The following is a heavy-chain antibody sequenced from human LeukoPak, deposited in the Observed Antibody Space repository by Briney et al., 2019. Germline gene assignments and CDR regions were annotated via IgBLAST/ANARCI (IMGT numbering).Heavy chain of an antibody. V-gene: IGHV3-48*03. J-gene: IGHJ5*02. D-gene: IGHD1-26*01. CDR1: GFTFSSYE. CDR3: ARGGELLSS. Sequence: GGSLRLSCAASGFTFSSYEMNGVRQAPGKGLEWVSYISSSGSTIYYADSVKGRFTISRHNAKNSLYLQMNSLRAEDTAVYYCARGGELLSSWGQGTLVTVSS. CDR2: ISSSGSTI.